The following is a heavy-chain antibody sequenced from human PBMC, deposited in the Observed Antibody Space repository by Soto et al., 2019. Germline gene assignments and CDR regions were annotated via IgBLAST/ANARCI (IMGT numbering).Heavy chain of an antibody. CDR3: AREYSSAWISRGMDV. CDR1: GSTFSSYW. Sequence: AGGSLILSCAASGSTFSSYWMHWVRQAPGKGLVWVSRINSDGSSTSYADSVKGRFTISRDNAKNTLYLQMNSLRAEDTAVYYCAREYSSAWISRGMDVWGQGTTVTV. D-gene: IGHD6-19*01. V-gene: IGHV3-74*01. CDR2: INSDGSST. J-gene: IGHJ6*02.